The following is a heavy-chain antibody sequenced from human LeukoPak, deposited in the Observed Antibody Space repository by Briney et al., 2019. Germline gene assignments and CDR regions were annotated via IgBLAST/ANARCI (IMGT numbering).Heavy chain of an antibody. D-gene: IGHD3-10*01. Sequence: SETLSLTCAVYGGSFSGYYWSWIRQPPGKGLEWIGEINHSGSTNYNPSLKSRVTISVDTSKNQFSLKLSSVTAADTAVYYCARGDYYASGSYYNVGWFDPWGQGTLVTVSS. CDR3: ARGDYYASGSYYNVGWFDP. CDR2: INHSGST. V-gene: IGHV4-34*01. CDR1: GGSFSGYY. J-gene: IGHJ5*02.